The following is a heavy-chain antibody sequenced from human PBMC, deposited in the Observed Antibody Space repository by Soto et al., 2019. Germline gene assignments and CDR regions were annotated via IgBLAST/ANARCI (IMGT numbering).Heavy chain of an antibody. CDR1: GGTFSRNV. CDR2: LIPMFGTP. J-gene: IGHJ6*02. D-gene: IGHD2-2*02. CDR3: AREILIPDYYYGMDI. V-gene: IGHV1-69*12. Sequence: QVQLVQSGAEVKKPGSSVKVSCKASGGTFSRNVISWVRQAPGQGLEWMGGLIPMFGTPNYAQKFQGRVTITADESTSTAYMELTRLRSEDTAVYYCAREILIPDYYYGMDIWGQGTTVTVSS.